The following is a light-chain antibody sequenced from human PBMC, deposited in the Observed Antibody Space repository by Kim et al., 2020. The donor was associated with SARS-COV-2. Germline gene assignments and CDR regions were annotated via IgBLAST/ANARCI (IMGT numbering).Light chain of an antibody. J-gene: IGLJ1*01. CDR1: NIESRS. Sequence: PGKTARITCGGNNIESRSVHRYQQKPGQAPVVVIYYDTDRPSGIPERFSGSNSGNTATLTISRVEAGDEADYYCQVWDSTTDHNYVFGTGTKVTVL. CDR2: YDT. V-gene: IGLV3-21*04. CDR3: QVWDSTTDHNYV.